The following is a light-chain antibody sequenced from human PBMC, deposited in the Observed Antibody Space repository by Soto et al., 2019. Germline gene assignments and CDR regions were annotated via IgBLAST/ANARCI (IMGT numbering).Light chain of an antibody. Sequence: EILLKQSAYTLSLSPGERATLSCRASQTVSSNYLAWCQQRPGQAPRLLIYGASTRAAGIPDRFSGSGSGTDFTLTITRLEPEDSAVYFCQQYTGPPTTFGQGTRLEVK. CDR1: QTVSSNY. CDR3: QQYTGPPTT. V-gene: IGKV3-20*01. J-gene: IGKJ5*01. CDR2: GAS.